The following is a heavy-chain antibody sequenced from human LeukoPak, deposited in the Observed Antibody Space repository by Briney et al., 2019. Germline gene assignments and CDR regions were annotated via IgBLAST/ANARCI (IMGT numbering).Heavy chain of an antibody. D-gene: IGHD2-2*01. CDR3: ASLRTHCSSTSCYLDAFDI. J-gene: IGHJ3*02. CDR1: GGSISSGSYY. V-gene: IGHV4-61*02. CDR2: IYTSGST. Sequence: SETLSLTCTVSGGSISSGSYYWSWIRQPAGKGLEWIGRIYTSGSTNYNPSLNSRVTISVDTSKNPFSLKLSSVTAADTAVYYCASLRTHCSSTSCYLDAFDIWGQGTMVTVSS.